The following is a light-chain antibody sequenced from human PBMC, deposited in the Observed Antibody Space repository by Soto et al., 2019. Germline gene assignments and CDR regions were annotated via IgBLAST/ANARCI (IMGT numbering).Light chain of an antibody. CDR2: DAS. V-gene: IGKV3-11*01. J-gene: IGKJ5*01. Sequence: EIVLTQSPATLSLSPGERATLSCRASQSVSSYLAWYQQKPGQAPRLLIYDASNRATGIPARFSGSGSGTDFTPTVSSLEPEDFAVYYCQQRYSWPLTFGQGTRLEIK. CDR3: QQRYSWPLT. CDR1: QSVSSY.